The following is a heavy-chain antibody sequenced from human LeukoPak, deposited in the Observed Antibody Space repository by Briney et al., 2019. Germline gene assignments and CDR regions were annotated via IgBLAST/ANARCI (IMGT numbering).Heavy chain of an antibody. CDR3: ARDYGDYIWFDP. Sequence: GGALRLSLAASGFTFSSYAMSWVRQAPGKGLEGVSDISSSRNTIYYADSVKGRFTISRDNAKNSLYLQMNSLRDEDTAVYYCARDYGDYIWFDPWGQGTLVTVSS. CDR1: GFTFSSYA. CDR2: ISSSRNTI. V-gene: IGHV3-48*02. D-gene: IGHD4-17*01. J-gene: IGHJ5*02.